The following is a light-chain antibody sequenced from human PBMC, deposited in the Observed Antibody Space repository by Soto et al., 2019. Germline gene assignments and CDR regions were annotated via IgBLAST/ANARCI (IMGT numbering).Light chain of an antibody. Sequence: DIQMTQSPSSLSASLGDRVTITCRANQDISTYLTWYQHKLGQAPKLLIHAASTLESGVPSRFSGSESGTDFTLTISGLEHEDSATYYCQQGYKTPRTFGQGTKVEIK. CDR1: QDISTY. CDR3: QQGYKTPRT. V-gene: IGKV1-39*01. CDR2: AAS. J-gene: IGKJ1*01.